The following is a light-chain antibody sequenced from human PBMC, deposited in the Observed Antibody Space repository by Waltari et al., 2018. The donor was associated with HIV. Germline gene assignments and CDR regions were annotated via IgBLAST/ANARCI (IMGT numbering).Light chain of an antibody. Sequence: QSVLTQPPSASGTPGQRVTISCSGSSSNIGSNYVYWYQQLPGTAPKLLIYRNNQRPSGVPDRFSGSKSGTSASLAISGLRSEDEADYYCAAWDDSRKVCGGGTKLTVL. CDR3: AAWDDSRKV. J-gene: IGLJ3*02. V-gene: IGLV1-47*01. CDR1: SSNIGSNY. CDR2: RNN.